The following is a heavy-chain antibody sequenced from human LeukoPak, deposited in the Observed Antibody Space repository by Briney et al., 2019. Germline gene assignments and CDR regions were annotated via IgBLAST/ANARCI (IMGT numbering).Heavy chain of an antibody. V-gene: IGHV3-7*03. CDR1: GFTFSSYW. CDR3: ARVQRAYYDFWSGLRPFDY. Sequence: GGSLRLSCAASGFTFSSYWMSWVRQAPGKGLEWVANIKQDGSEIYYVDSVKGRFTISRDNAKNSLYLQMNSLRAEDTAVYYCARVQRAYYDFWSGLRPFDYWGQGTLVTVSS. D-gene: IGHD3-3*01. J-gene: IGHJ4*02. CDR2: IKQDGSEI.